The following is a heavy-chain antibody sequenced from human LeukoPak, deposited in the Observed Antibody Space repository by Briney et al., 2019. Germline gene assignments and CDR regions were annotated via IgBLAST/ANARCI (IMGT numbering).Heavy chain of an antibody. CDR2: IRYDGSNK. CDR3: ARETPHNDF. CDR1: GFTFSSYG. J-gene: IGHJ4*02. V-gene: IGHV3-30*02. Sequence: AGGSLRLSCAASGFTFSSYGMHWVRQAPGKGLEWVAFIRYDGSNKYYADSVKGRFTISRDNSKNTLYGQMNTLRADDTAIYYCARETPHNDFWGQGTLVTVSS.